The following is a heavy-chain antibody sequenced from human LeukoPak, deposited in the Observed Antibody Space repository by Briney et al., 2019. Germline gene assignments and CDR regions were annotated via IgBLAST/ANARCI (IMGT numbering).Heavy chain of an antibody. CDR3: ARRVRSADYRLDY. J-gene: IGHJ4*02. CDR2: ISPSGNT. Sequence: SETLSLTCTVSGGSISSSSYYWGWIRQPPGKSLEWVGEISPSGNTQYNPSLKSRVTISLDASKSQFYLKLNSVTAADTAVYYCARRVRSADYRLDYWGQGTLVPVSS. V-gene: IGHV4-39*07. CDR1: GGSISSSSYY. D-gene: IGHD4-11*01.